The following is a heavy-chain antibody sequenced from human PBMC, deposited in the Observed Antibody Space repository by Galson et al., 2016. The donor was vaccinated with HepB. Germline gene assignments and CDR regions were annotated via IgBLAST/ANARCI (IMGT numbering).Heavy chain of an antibody. CDR1: GGPFSGYY. CDR3: AREYYYDSSGPT. J-gene: IGHJ5*02. CDR2: INDSGSI. Sequence: SETLSLTCEVYGGPFSGYYWSWIRQPPGKGLEWIGEINDSGSINYNPSLKSRLTISIDTSKNQFSLNVSSVTAADTAVYYCAREYYYDSSGPTWGQGTLVIVSS. V-gene: IGHV4-34*01. D-gene: IGHD3-22*01.